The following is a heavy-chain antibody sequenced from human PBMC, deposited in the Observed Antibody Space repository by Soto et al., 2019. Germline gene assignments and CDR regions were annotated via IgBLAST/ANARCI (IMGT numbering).Heavy chain of an antibody. D-gene: IGHD2-8*01. CDR1: GGSFSGYY. Sequence: SETLSLTCAVYGGSFSGYYWSWIRQPPGEGLEWIGEINHSGSTNYNPSLKSRVTISVDTSKNQFSLKLSSVTAADTAVYYCARTMVYASYNWFDPWGQGTLVTVSS. CDR2: INHSGST. CDR3: ARTMVYASYNWFDP. V-gene: IGHV4-34*01. J-gene: IGHJ5*02.